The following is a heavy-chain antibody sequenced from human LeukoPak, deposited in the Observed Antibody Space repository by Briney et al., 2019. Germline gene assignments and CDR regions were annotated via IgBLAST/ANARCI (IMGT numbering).Heavy chain of an antibody. CDR2: ISAYNGNT. V-gene: IGHV1-18*01. Sequence: ASVKVSFKASGYTFTSYGISWVRQAPGQGLEWMGWISAYNGNTNYAQKLQGRVTMTTDTPTSTAYMELRSLRSDDTAVYYCARDGARGYFDWLFSLSPFDYWGQGTLVTVSS. J-gene: IGHJ4*02. CDR1: GYTFTSYG. CDR3: ARDGARGYFDWLFSLSPFDY. D-gene: IGHD3-9*01.